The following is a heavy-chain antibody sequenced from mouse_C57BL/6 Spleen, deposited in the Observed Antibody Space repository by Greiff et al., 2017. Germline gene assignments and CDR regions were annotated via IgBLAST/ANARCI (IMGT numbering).Heavy chain of an antibody. V-gene: IGHV1-52*01. CDR3: ASELLLYLDY. J-gene: IGHJ2*01. Sequence: QVQLQQPGAVLVRPGSSVKLSCKASGYTFTSYWMHWVKQRPIQGLEWIGNIDPSARGTHYNQKFKDKATLTVDKSSSTAYMQLSSLTSEDSAVYYCASELLLYLDYWGQGTTLTVSA. CDR2: IDPSARGT. CDR1: GYTFTSYW. D-gene: IGHD2-12*01.